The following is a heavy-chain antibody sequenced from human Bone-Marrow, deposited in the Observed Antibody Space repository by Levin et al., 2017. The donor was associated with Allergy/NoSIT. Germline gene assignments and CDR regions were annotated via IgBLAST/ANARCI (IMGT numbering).Heavy chain of an antibody. D-gene: IGHD6-19*01. V-gene: IGHV3-7*01. Sequence: TGGSLRLSCAASGFTFNLYWMNWIRPAPGKGLEWVANIEKDGNEKHYVDSVEGRFTISRDNAKNVLYLEMSSLRVEDTALYYCGTDVGIAVADRNYWGQGVLVTVSS. J-gene: IGHJ4*02. CDR2: IEKDGNEK. CDR3: GTDVGIAVADRNY. CDR1: GFTFNLYW.